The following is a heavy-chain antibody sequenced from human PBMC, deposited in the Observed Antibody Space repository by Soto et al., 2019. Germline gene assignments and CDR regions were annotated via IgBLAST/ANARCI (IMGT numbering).Heavy chain of an antibody. CDR2: INPSGGST. D-gene: IGHD3-10*01. Sequence: ASVKVACKASGYTFTSYYMHWVLQAPGQGLEWMGIINPSGGSTSYAQKFQGRVTMTRDTSTSTVYMELSSLRSEDTAVYYCARGPGDYYGSGDPYYYYGMDVWGQGTTVTVSS. V-gene: IGHV1-46*01. J-gene: IGHJ6*02. CDR1: GYTFTSYY. CDR3: ARGPGDYYGSGDPYYYYGMDV.